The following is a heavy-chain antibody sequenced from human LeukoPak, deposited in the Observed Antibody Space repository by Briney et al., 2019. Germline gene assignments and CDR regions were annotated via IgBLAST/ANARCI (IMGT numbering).Heavy chain of an antibody. Sequence: SETLSLTCSVSGGSMTGTTYYWAWICQPPGKGLEWIGSVYYSGSTSYSPSLKSRVTISVDTSKNQFSLRLSSVTAADTAVYYCAGNVSAGYFDYWGHGTLVTVSS. CDR3: AGNVSAGYFDY. V-gene: IGHV4-39*01. CDR2: VYYSGST. D-gene: IGHD2-8*01. CDR1: GGSMTGTTYY. J-gene: IGHJ4*01.